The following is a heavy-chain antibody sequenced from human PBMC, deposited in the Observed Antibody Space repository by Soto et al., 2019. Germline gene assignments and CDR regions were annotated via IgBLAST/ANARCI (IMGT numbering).Heavy chain of an antibody. CDR2: ISGGGGST. CDR3: AKDAEIAVAGIGDWFDP. Sequence: GGSLRLSCAASGFTFSSYAMSWVRQAPGKGLEWVSAISGGGGSTYYADSVKGRFTISRDNSKNTLYLQMNSLRAEDTAVYYGAKDAEIAVAGIGDWFDPWGQGTLVTVSS. V-gene: IGHV3-23*01. J-gene: IGHJ5*02. CDR1: GFTFSSYA. D-gene: IGHD6-19*01.